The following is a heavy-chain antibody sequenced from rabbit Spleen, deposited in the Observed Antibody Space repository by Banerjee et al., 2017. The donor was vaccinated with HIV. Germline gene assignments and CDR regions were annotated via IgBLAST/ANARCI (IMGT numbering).Heavy chain of an antibody. CDR1: GFDFSNYG. CDR3: ARDASSSGVYFNL. J-gene: IGHJ4*01. Sequence: QEQLVESGGGLVQPGGSLKLSCKASGFDFSNYGVTWVRQAPGKGLELIACIGIASGSTHYATWVNGRFTISKTSSTTVTLQMTSLTAADTATYFCARDASSSGVYFNLWGQGTLVTVS. D-gene: IGHD1-1*01. V-gene: IGHV1S45*01. CDR2: IGIASGST.